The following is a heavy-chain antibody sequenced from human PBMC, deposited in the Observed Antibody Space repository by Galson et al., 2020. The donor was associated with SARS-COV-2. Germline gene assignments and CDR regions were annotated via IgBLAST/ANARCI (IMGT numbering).Heavy chain of an antibody. CDR3: ARAVHYSNYYYYYMDV. Sequence: ASVKVSCKASGYTFTRYDINWVRQATGQGLEWMGWMNPNSGNTGYAQKFQGRVTMTRNTSISTAYMELSSLRSEDTAVYYCARAVHYSNYYYYYMDVWGKGTTVTVSS. CDR1: GYTFTRYD. V-gene: IGHV1-8*01. CDR2: MNPNSGNT. J-gene: IGHJ6*03. D-gene: IGHD4-4*01.